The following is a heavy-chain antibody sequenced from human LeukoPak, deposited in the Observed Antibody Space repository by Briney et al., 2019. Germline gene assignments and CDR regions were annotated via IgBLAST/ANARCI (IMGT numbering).Heavy chain of an antibody. CDR1: GGSIISGSYY. Sequence: SETLSLTCTVSGGSIISGSYYWGWIRQPPGKGLEWIGSIYYSGITYYNPSLKSRVTISVDTSKNQFSLKLSSVTAADTAVYYCARDTEGGAFDYWGQGTLVTVSS. V-gene: IGHV4-39*07. D-gene: IGHD3-16*01. CDR2: IYYSGIT. CDR3: ARDTEGGAFDY. J-gene: IGHJ4*02.